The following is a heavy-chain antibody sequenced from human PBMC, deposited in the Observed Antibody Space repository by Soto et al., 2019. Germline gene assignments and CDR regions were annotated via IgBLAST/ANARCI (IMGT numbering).Heavy chain of an antibody. CDR2: IYYSGST. J-gene: IGHJ4*02. D-gene: IGHD1-26*01. CDR1: GGNIIGGGYY. CDR3: ARGRSNSINPRFDY. Sequence: TLSLSCTVSGGNIIGGGYYWSWIRQQPGKGLEWVGYIYYSGSTYYNPSLKSRVTISVDTSKNQFSLKLSSVTAADTAVYYCARGRSNSINPRFDYWGQGTLGTVSS. V-gene: IGHV4-31*03.